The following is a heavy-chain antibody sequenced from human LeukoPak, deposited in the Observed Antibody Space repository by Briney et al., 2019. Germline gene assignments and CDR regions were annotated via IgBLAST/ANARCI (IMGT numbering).Heavy chain of an antibody. CDR3: ARVRCSSTSCYVKAFDY. CDR1: GGSFSGYS. J-gene: IGHJ4*02. D-gene: IGHD2-2*01. Sequence: KPSETLSLTCAVYGGSFSGYSWNWIRQPPGEGLEWIGEINHSGSTNYNPSLKSRVTISVDTSKNQFSLKLSSVTAADTAVYYCARVRCSSTSCYVKAFDYWGQGTLVTVSS. V-gene: IGHV4-34*01. CDR2: INHSGST.